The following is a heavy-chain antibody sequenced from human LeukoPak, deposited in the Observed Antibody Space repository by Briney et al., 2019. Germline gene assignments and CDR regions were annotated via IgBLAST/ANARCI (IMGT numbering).Heavy chain of an antibody. CDR2: IHYSGNT. V-gene: IGHV4-39*07. CDR1: GGSTSSSNYY. CDR3: ARDFRGSVDAFDI. Sequence: SETLSLTCTVSGGSTSSSNYYWGWIRQPPGKGLEWIGGIHYSGNTYYNPSLKSRVSISVDTSKNQFSLKLSSVTAADTAVYYCARDFRGSVDAFDIWGQGTMVAVSS. J-gene: IGHJ3*02.